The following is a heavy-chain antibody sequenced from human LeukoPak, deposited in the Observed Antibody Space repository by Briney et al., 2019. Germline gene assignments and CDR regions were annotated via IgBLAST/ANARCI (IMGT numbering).Heavy chain of an antibody. V-gene: IGHV3-9*01. J-gene: IGHJ4*02. CDR2: ISWNSGSI. CDR3: AKDIANDYGDPYYFDY. CDR1: GFTFSSYA. D-gene: IGHD4-17*01. Sequence: GGSLRLSCAASGFTFSSYAMSWVRQAPGKGLEWVSGISWNSGSIGYADSVKGRFTISRDNAKNSLYLQMNSLRAEDTALYYCAKDIANDYGDPYYFDYWGQGTLVTVSS.